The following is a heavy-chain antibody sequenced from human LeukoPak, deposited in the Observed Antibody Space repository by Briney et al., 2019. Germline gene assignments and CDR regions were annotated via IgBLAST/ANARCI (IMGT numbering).Heavy chain of an antibody. CDR3: AKSLGIAAGYFQH. J-gene: IGHJ1*01. D-gene: IGHD6-13*01. CDR2: ISYDGSNK. CDR1: GFTFSSYA. V-gene: IGHV3-30-3*02. Sequence: PGGSLRLSCAASGFTFSSYAMHWVRQAPGKGLEWVAVISYDGSNKYYADSVKGRFTISGDNSKNTLYLQMNSLRAEDTAVYYCAKSLGIAAGYFQHWGQGTLVTVSS.